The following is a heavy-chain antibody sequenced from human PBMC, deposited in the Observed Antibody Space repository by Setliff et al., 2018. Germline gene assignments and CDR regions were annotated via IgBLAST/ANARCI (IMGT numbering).Heavy chain of an antibody. CDR1: GYTFTSYD. Sequence: GASVKVSCKASGYTFTSYDINWVRQATGQGLEWMGWMNPNSGNTGYAQKFQGRVTMTRNTSISTAYMELSSLRSEDTAVYYCARGSLYYYDSSGYYYSTRNWFDPWGQGTLVTVS. CDR2: MNPNSGNT. D-gene: IGHD3-22*01. CDR3: ARGSLYYYDSSGYYYSTRNWFDP. V-gene: IGHV1-8*01. J-gene: IGHJ5*02.